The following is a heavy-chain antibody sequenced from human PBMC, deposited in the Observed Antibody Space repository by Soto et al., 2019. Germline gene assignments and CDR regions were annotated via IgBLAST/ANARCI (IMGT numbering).Heavy chain of an antibody. D-gene: IGHD3-3*01. Sequence: HPGGSLRLSCAVSGFTFSGGYWMKWVRQAPGKGLEWVSTIREDVRDTFYVDSVKGRFTISRDSSKNSLYLQMNSLRVEDTAVYFCAKGVFGTTWSLDISGQGTMVTVSS. CDR1: GFTFSGGYW. J-gene: IGHJ3*02. V-gene: IGHV3-7*03. CDR2: IREDVRDT. CDR3: AKGVFGTTWSLDI.